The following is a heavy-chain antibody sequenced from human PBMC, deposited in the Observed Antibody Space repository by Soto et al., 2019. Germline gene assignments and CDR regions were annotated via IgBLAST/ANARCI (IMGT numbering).Heavy chain of an antibody. CDR1: GGSFSGYY. D-gene: IGHD2-2*02. Sequence: SETLSLTCAVYGGSFSGYYWSWIRQPPGKGLEWIGEINHSGSTNYNPSLKSRVTISVDTSKNQFSLKLSSVTAADTAVYYCARGRRRYCSSTSCYKPGDYWGQGTLVTVSS. CDR3: ARGRRRYCSSTSCYKPGDY. CDR2: INHSGST. J-gene: IGHJ4*02. V-gene: IGHV4-34*01.